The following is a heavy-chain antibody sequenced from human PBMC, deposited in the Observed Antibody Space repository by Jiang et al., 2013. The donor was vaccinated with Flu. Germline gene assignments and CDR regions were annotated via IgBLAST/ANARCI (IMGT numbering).Heavy chain of an antibody. J-gene: IGHJ4*02. Sequence: SGAEVKKPGSSVKVSCKASGGTFSSYSISWVRQAPGQGLEWMGGIIPIFGRANYAQKFQGRVTITAVKSTSTAYMELSSLRSEDTAVYYCARPSSDCSSISCPFDYWGQGTLVTVSS. D-gene: IGHD2-2*01. V-gene: IGHV1-69*06. CDR2: IIPIFGRA. CDR3: ARPSSDCSSISCPFDY. CDR1: GGTFSSYS.